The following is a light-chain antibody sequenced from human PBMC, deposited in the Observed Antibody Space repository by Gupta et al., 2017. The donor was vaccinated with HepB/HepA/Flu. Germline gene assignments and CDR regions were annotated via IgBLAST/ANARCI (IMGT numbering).Light chain of an antibody. CDR3: SSYTSSITYV. CDR1: SSDVGAYNY. CDR2: DVS. V-gene: IGLV2-14*01. J-gene: IGLJ1*01. Sequence: QSALTQPASVSGSPGQSITISCTGTSSDVGAYNYVSWYQQHPGKAPKIMIYDVSDRPSGVSNRFSGSNSGNTASLTISGLQAEDEADYFCSSYTSSITYVFGTGTKVTVL.